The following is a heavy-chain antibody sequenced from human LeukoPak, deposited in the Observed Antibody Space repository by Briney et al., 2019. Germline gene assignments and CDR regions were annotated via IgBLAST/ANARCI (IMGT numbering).Heavy chain of an antibody. V-gene: IGHV3-23*01. CDR3: VVRGGLPFDN. CDR2: ISDGGVNT. Sequence: PGGSLRLSCAASGFTFTSYAMNWVRQAPGKGLEWVSGISDGGVNTYYGDSVKGRFTIYRDISKSAVYLQMNSLRAEDTAVYYCVVRGGLPFDNWGQGTLVTVSS. D-gene: IGHD3-16*01. J-gene: IGHJ4*02. CDR1: GFTFTSYA.